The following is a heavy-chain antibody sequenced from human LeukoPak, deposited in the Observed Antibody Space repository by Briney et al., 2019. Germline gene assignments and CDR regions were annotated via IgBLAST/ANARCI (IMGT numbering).Heavy chain of an antibody. CDR3: ARDMGANTGAFDY. CDR1: GFTVSSNY. V-gene: IGHV3-53*01. J-gene: IGHJ4*02. Sequence: PGGPLRLSCAASGFTVSSNYMNWVRQAPGKGLEWVSIIYRGGSTYYADSVKGRFTISRHNSKNTVYLQMNSLRAEDTAVYYCARDMGANTGAFDYWGQGTLVTVSS. D-gene: IGHD3-10*01. CDR2: IYRGGST.